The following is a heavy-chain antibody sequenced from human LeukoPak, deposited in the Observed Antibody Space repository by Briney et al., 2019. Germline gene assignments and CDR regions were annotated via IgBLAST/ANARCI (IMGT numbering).Heavy chain of an antibody. CDR2: ISGSGDST. CDR3: ARPNSGSYYDYFDY. D-gene: IGHD1-26*01. V-gene: IGHV3-23*01. Sequence: GGSLRLSCAVYGFPFSSYAMSWVRQAPGKGLEWVAAISGSGDSTYYADTVKGRFTISRNNSKTTLHLQMTSLRAEDTAVYYCARPNSGSYYDYFDYGGQGTLVTVPS. CDR1: GFPFSSYA. J-gene: IGHJ4*02.